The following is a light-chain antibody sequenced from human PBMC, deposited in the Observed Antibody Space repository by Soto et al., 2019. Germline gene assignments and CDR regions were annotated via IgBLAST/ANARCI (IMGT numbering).Light chain of an antibody. CDR2: INN. CDR1: SSNIGSNA. V-gene: IGLV1-44*01. Sequence: QSVLTQPPSASGTSGQRVTISCSGSSSNIGSNAVNWYQQLPGTAPKLLIYINNHRPSGVPDRFSGSKSGTSASLAISGLQSEDESDYYCATWDDSLNGVVFGGGTKLTVL. CDR3: ATWDDSLNGVV. J-gene: IGLJ2*01.